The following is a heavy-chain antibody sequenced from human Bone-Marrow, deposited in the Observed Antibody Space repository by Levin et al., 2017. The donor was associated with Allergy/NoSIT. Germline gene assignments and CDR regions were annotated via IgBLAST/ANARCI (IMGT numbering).Heavy chain of an antibody. CDR3: AREAPADDVVVVAATPPPIGYYYDGMDV. CDR2: IKQDGSEK. J-gene: IGHJ6*02. Sequence: GGSLRLSCAASGFTFSSYWMSWVRQAPGKGLEWVANIKQDGSEKYYVDSVKGRFTISRDNAKNSLYLQMNSLRAEDTAVYYCAREAPADDVVVVAATPPPIGYYYDGMDVWGQGTTVTVSS. CDR1: GFTFSSYW. D-gene: IGHD2-15*01. V-gene: IGHV3-7*01.